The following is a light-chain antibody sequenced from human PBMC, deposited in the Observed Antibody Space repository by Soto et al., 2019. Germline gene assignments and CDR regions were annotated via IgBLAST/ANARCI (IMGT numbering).Light chain of an antibody. V-gene: IGKV1-33*01. CDR2: DAS. CDR3: QQYSHLIT. Sequence: DIQMTQSPSSLSASVGDRVTITCQASQDISNYLNWYQQKLGKAPKLLIYDASNLETGVPSRFSGSGSGTDFTFTISSLQPEGIATYYCQQYSHLITFGQGTRLEIK. CDR1: QDISNY. J-gene: IGKJ5*01.